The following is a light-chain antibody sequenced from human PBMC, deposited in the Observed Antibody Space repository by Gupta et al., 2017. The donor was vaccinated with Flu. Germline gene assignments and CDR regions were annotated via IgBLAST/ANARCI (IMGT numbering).Light chain of an antibody. CDR3: QSADSSGTSWV. Sequence: GDALPKQYAYWYQQKPGQAPVLVIYKDSERPSGIPERFSGSSSGTTVTLTISGVQAEDEADYFCQSADSSGTSWVFGGGTKLTVL. CDR1: ALPKQY. CDR2: KDS. V-gene: IGLV3-25*03. J-gene: IGLJ3*02.